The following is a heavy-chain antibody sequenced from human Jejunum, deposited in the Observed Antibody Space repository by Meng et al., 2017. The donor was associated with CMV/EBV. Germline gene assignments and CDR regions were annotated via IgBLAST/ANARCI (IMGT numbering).Heavy chain of an antibody. D-gene: IGHD5-24*01. CDR3: ARLEMVLVPPSILIDS. CDR2: IYWNDDK. CDR1: LNPNRVG. V-gene: IGHV2-5*01. J-gene: IGHJ4*02. Sequence: LNPNRVGVAWIRQPPGNALEWLAHIYWNDDKRYSPFLKSRLSITKDTSKNQVVLTMTNMDPVDTATYYCARLEMVLVPPSILIDSWGQGTLVTVSS.